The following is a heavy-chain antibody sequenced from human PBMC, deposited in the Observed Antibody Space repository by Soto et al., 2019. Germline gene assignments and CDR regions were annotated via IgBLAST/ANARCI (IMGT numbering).Heavy chain of an antibody. Sequence: SETLSLTRTVSGGSISSYYWSWIRQPPGKGLEWIGYIYYSGSTNYNPSLKSRVTISVDTSKNQFSLKLSSVTAADTAVYYCARDRRFLATYYYYYGMDVWGQGTTVTVSS. J-gene: IGHJ6*02. D-gene: IGHD3-3*01. CDR3: ARDRRFLATYYYYYGMDV. CDR1: GGSISSYY. CDR2: IYYSGST. V-gene: IGHV4-59*01.